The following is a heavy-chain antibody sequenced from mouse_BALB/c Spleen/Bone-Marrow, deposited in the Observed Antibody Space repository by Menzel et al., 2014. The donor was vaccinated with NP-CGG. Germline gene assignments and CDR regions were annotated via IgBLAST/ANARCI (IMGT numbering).Heavy chain of an antibody. CDR1: GYSFTDYN. V-gene: IGHV1S135*01. Sequence: ESGPELVKPGASVKVSCKASGYSFTDYNMYWVKQSHGKSLEWIGYIDPYNGGTSYNQRFKGKATLTVDKSSSTAFMHLNSLTSEDSAVYYCARRSTMITTEAWFAYWGQGTLVTVSA. D-gene: IGHD2-4*01. J-gene: IGHJ3*01. CDR3: ARRSTMITTEAWFAY. CDR2: IDPYNGGT.